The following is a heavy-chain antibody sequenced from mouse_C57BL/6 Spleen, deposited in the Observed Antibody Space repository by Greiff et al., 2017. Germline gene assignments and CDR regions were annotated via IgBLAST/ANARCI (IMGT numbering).Heavy chain of an antibody. J-gene: IGHJ3*01. Sequence: EVQLQESGPGLVKPSQSLSLTCSVTGYSITSGYYWNWIRQFPGNKLEWMGYISYDGSNNYNPTLKNRISITLDTSKNQFFLKLNSVTTEDTATYYCASALITPWFAYWGQGTPVTVSA. V-gene: IGHV3-6*01. CDR2: ISYDGSN. CDR3: ASALITPWFAY. CDR1: GYSITSGYY. D-gene: IGHD1-1*01.